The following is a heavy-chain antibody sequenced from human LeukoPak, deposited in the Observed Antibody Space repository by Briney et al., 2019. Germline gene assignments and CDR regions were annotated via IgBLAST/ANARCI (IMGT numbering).Heavy chain of an antibody. CDR3: ARDLSQWLVGDGAFDI. J-gene: IGHJ3*02. CDR2: IYYSGST. D-gene: IGHD6-19*01. CDR1: GGSINSYY. Sequence: PSETLSLTCTVSGGSINSYYWSWIRQPPGKGLEWIGYIYYSGSTNYNPSLKSRVTISVDTSKNQFSLKLSSVTAADTAVYYCARDLSQWLVGDGAFDIWGQGTMVTVSS. V-gene: IGHV4-59*01.